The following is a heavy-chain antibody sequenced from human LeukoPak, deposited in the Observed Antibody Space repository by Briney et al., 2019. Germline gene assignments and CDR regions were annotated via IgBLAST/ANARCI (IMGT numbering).Heavy chain of an antibody. D-gene: IGHD3-10*01. CDR2: ISAYNGNT. J-gene: IGHJ5*02. V-gene: IGHV1-18*01. CDR3: ARSYYGSGSYSTAWFDP. Sequence: ASVKVSCKASGYTFTSYGISWVRQAPGQGLEGMGWISAYNGNTNYAQKLQGRVTMTTDTSTSTAYMELRSLRSDDTAVYYCARSYYGSGSYSTAWFDPWGQGTLVTVSS. CDR1: GYTFTSYG.